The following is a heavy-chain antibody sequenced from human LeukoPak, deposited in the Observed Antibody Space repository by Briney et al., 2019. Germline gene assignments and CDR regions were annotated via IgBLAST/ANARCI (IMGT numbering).Heavy chain of an antibody. CDR1: GFTFSNAW. D-gene: IGHD3-10*01. CDR3: TTEEIGWFGESLGY. J-gene: IGHJ4*02. CDR2: IKSKTDGGTT. V-gene: IGHV3-15*01. Sequence: GGSLRLSCAASGFTFSNAWMSWVRQAPGKGLEWVGRIKSKTDGGTTDYAAPVKGRFTISRDDSKNTLYLQMNSLKTEDTAVYYCTTEEIGWFGESLGYWGQGTLVTVSS.